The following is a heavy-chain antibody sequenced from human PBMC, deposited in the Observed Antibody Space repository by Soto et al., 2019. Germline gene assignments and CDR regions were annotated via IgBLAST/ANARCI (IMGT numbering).Heavy chain of an antibody. Sequence: QLQLQESGPGLVKPSETLSITCTVSGDSIRSSSYWGWIRQPPGKGLEWIGSIYSTGNTYYNPSLNTQVTIPVDTSKNQFSLNLISVTAADTAVYYCRRSSRYSTDVW. CDR1: GDSIRSSSY. CDR3: RRSSRYSTDV. J-gene: IGHJ6*01. CDR2: IYSTGNT. V-gene: IGHV4-39*01. D-gene: IGHD6-13*01.